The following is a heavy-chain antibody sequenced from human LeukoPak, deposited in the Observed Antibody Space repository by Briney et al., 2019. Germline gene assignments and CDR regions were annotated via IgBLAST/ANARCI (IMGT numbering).Heavy chain of an antibody. CDR2: VYDGGST. V-gene: IGHV4-4*08. J-gene: IGHJ3*02. CDR3: ARTHNAATKLWAFEI. D-gene: IGHD1-14*01. Sequence: SETLSLTCIASGSSFRSYDWSWIRQPPGKGLEWFGYVYDGGSTSYNPSLKSRVTISIDTSKTQFSLQLSSVIAADAAVYYCARTHNAATKLWAFEIWSEGATFTVSS. CDR1: GSSFRSYD.